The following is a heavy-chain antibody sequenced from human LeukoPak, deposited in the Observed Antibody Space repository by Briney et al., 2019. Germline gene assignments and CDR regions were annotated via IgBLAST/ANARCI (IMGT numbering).Heavy chain of an antibody. D-gene: IGHD2-15*01. CDR1: GVSISSGGYY. Sequence: SETLSLTCTVSGVSISSGGYYWSWIRQHPGKGLEWIGYIYYSGSTYYNPSLKSRVTISVDTSKNQFSLKLSSVTAADTAVYYCASGRGSAFDIWGQGTMVTVSS. V-gene: IGHV4-31*03. CDR2: IYYSGST. CDR3: ASGRGSAFDI. J-gene: IGHJ3*02.